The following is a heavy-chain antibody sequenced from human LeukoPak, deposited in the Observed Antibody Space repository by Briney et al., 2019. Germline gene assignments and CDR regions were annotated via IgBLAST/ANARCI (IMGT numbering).Heavy chain of an antibody. CDR3: ARGGPAYDYVWGSYRPYWYFDL. V-gene: IGHV4-38-2*02. CDR1: DYSISSGHY. Sequence: SETLSLTCTVSDYSISSGHYWGWIRQPPGKGLEWIGSIYHSGSTYYNPSLKSRVTISVDTSKNQFSLNLSSVTAADTAVYYCARGGPAYDYVWGSYRPYWYFDLWGRGTLVTVSS. D-gene: IGHD3-16*02. CDR2: IYHSGST. J-gene: IGHJ2*01.